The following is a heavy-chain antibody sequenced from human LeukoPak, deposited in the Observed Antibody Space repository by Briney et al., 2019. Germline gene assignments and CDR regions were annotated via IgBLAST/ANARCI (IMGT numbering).Heavy chain of an antibody. V-gene: IGHV1-18*01. Sequence: ASVKGSCKASGYTFTSYGISWVRQAPGQGLECMGWISAYSGDTNYAQKFRGRVTMTTDTSTTTAYMELRSLRSDDTAVYYCARDTDYDTSGANYRFFDYWGQGTLVTVSS. D-gene: IGHD3-22*01. J-gene: IGHJ4*02. CDR2: ISAYSGDT. CDR3: ARDTDYDTSGANYRFFDY. CDR1: GYTFTSYG.